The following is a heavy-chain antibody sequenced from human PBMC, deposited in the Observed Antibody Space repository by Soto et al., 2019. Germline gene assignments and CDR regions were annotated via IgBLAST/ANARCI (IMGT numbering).Heavy chain of an antibody. CDR2: ISSSSSTI. CDR3: ARGSWSRGPFDY. V-gene: IGHV3-48*02. J-gene: IGHJ4*02. Sequence: PGGSLRLSCAASGFTFSSYSMNWVRQAPGKGLEWVSYISSSSSTIYYADSVNGRFTISRDNAKNSLYLQKNSLRDEDTAVYYCARGSWSRGPFDYWGQGTLVTVSS. CDR1: GFTFSSYS. D-gene: IGHD1-1*01.